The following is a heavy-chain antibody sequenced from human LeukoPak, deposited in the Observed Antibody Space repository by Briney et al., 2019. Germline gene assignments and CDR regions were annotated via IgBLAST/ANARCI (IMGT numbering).Heavy chain of an antibody. V-gene: IGHV1-46*01. Sequence: ASVNVSYKASVYTFTFTSYFMHWVRQAPGQGLEWMGIFNPSGGSTTYAQRFQDRVTMTSDTSTSTVYMELSSLRSEDTAVYYCARGLIGSYYNFDYWGQGTLVTVSS. J-gene: IGHJ4*02. CDR2: FNPSGGST. CDR3: ARGLIGSYYNFDY. D-gene: IGHD1-26*01. CDR1: VYTFTFTSYF.